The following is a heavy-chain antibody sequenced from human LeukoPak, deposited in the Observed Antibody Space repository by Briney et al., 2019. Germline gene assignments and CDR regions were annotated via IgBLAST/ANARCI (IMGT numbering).Heavy chain of an antibody. J-gene: IGHJ6*03. CDR1: GFSFSSYW. Sequence: PGGSLRLSCVTSGFSFSSYWMHWVRQAPGKGLVWVSDINPDGTNTNYADSVKGRFTMSRDNAKNTLYLQMNGLTADDTAVYYCVTAGHYFMDVSGKGTTFTVSS. CDR2: INPDGTNT. CDR3: VTAGHYFMDV. V-gene: IGHV3-74*01.